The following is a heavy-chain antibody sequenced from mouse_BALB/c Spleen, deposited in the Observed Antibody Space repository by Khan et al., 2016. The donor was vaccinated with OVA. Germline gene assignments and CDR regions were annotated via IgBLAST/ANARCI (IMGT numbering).Heavy chain of an antibody. Sequence: VQLQESGAELVRPGVSVKISCKASGYTFTDYAMHWVKQRHAKSLEWIGVISTNYGDADYNQKFQGKASMTVDRSSSTVYMELARLTSEDSAIYYCGRGGKFAYWGQGTLVTVSA. J-gene: IGHJ3*01. CDR2: ISTNYGDA. V-gene: IGHV1S137*01. D-gene: IGHD1-1*02. CDR1: GYTFTDYA. CDR3: GRGGKFAY.